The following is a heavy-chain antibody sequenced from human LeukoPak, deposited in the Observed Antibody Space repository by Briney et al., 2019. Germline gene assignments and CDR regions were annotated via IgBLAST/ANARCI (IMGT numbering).Heavy chain of an antibody. CDR3: ARDENIPGIAVAGHLGGYYYYYGMDV. CDR2: TYYRSKWYN. Sequence: SQTLSLTCAISGDSVSNNSAAWNWIRQSPSRGLEWLGRTYYRSKWYNDYAVSVKSRITINPDTSKNQFSLQLNSVTPEDTAVYYCARDENIPGIAVAGHLGGYYYYYGMDVWGQGTTVTVSS. CDR1: GDSVSNNSAA. V-gene: IGHV6-1*01. J-gene: IGHJ6*02. D-gene: IGHD6-19*01.